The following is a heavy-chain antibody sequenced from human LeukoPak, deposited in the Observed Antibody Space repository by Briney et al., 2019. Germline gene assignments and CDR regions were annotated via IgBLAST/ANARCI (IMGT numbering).Heavy chain of an antibody. J-gene: IGHJ4*02. CDR2: IIPIFGTA. V-gene: IGHV1-69*13. CDR3: AKARNYYGSGSYPHLFDY. D-gene: IGHD3-10*01. Sequence: GASVKVSCKASGCTFSSYAISWVRQVPGQGLEWMGGIIPIFGTANYAQKFQGRVTITADESTSTAYMELSSLRSEDTAVYHCAKARNYYGSGSYPHLFDYWGQGTLVTVSS. CDR1: GCTFSSYA.